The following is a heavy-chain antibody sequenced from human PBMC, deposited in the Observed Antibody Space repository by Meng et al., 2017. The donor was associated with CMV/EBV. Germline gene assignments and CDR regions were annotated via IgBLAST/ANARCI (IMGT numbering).Heavy chain of an antibody. V-gene: IGHV1-58*01. CDR3: AADLYSGYEKYYDSSGYYY. CDR2: IVVGSGNT. J-gene: IGHJ4*02. CDR1: GFTFTSSA. D-gene: IGHD3-22*01. Sequence: SVKVSCKASGFTFTSSAVQWVRQARGQCLEWIGWIVVGSGNTNYAQKFQERVTITRDMSTSTAYMELSSLRSEDTAVYYCAADLYSGYEKYYDSSGYYYWGQGTLVTVSS.